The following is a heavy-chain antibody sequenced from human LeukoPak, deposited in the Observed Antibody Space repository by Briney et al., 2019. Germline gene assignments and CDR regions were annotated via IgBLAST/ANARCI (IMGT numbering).Heavy chain of an antibody. CDR3: AAWAVYDFWSGYFDY. D-gene: IGHD3-3*01. Sequence: SETLSLTCTVSGGSISSYYWSWIRQPPGKGLEWIGYIYYSGSTNYNPSLKSRVTISVDTSKNQFSLKLSSVTAADTAVYYCAAWAVYDFWSGYFDYWGQGTLVTVSS. CDR2: IYYSGST. CDR1: GGSISSYY. J-gene: IGHJ4*02. V-gene: IGHV4-59*01.